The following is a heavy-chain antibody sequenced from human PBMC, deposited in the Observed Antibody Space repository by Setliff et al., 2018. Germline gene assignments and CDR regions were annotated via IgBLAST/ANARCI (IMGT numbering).Heavy chain of an antibody. J-gene: IGHJ4*02. CDR1: GYTFTSYG. CDR2: ISA. CDR3: ARGPLDFVVAPPAAKFDF. V-gene: IGHV1-18*01. Sequence: ASVKVSCKASGYTFTSYGINWVRQAPGQGLEWMGWISAYAQKFQGRVTMTTDTPTSTAYMELRSLRSDDTAVYYCARGPLDFVVAPPAAKFDFWGQGTLVTVPS. D-gene: IGHD2-2*01.